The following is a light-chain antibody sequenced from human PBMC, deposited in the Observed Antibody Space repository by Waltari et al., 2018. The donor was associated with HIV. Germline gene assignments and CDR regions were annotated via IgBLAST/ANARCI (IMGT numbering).Light chain of an antibody. CDR2: GHS. Sequence: QSVLTQPPSVSGAPGQRVTISCTWSSSNIGAGYDVPWYQQLPGTAPNLLIYGHSNRPSGVPDRCSGSKSGTSASLAITGLQAEDEADYYCQSYDSSLSAWVFGGGTRLTVL. V-gene: IGLV1-40*01. CDR3: QSYDSSLSAWV. J-gene: IGLJ3*02. CDR1: SSNIGAGYD.